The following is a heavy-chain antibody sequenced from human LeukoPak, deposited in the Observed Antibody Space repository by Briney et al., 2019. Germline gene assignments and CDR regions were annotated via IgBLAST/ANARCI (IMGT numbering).Heavy chain of an antibody. CDR3: ARDRGKDYFGG. J-gene: IGHJ4*02. CDR2: VRNDGFDT. Sequence: PGTSLRLSCVTPGLTFTNHGFHWLRQAAGKGLEWVAFVRNDGFDTYHSNSVKGRFSISRDDSRNTVYLQMNSLTAEDTALYYCARDRGKDYFGGWGQGTQVTVSS. D-gene: IGHD4-23*01. CDR1: GLTFTNHG. V-gene: IGHV3-33*01.